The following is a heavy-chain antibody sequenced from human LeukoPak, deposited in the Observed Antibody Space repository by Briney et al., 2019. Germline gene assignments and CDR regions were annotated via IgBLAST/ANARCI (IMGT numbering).Heavy chain of an antibody. V-gene: IGHV3-30-3*01. CDR2: ISNDGSNK. CDR3: ATLFVATAPPDY. D-gene: IGHD5-18*01. Sequence: GGSLRLSCAASGFTFSRYEMHWVRQAPGKGLEWVTLISNDGSNKYYADSVKGRFTISRDNSKNTLSLQMNSLRVEDTAIYYCATLFVATAPPDYWGQGTLVTVSS. CDR1: GFTFSRYE. J-gene: IGHJ4*02.